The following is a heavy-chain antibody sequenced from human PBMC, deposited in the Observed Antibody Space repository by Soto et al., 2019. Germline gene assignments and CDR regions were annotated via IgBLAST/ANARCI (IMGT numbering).Heavy chain of an antibody. V-gene: IGHV4-39*01. J-gene: IGHJ4*02. CDR2: IYYSGST. D-gene: IGHD4-17*01. CDR3: ATRSVTAPR. CDR1: GGSISSSIYY. Sequence: SETLSLTCTVSGGSISSSIYYWGWIRQPPGKGLEWIGSIYYSGSTYYNPSLKSRVTISVDTSKNQFSLKLSSVTAADTAVYYCATRSVTAPRWGQGTLVTVSS.